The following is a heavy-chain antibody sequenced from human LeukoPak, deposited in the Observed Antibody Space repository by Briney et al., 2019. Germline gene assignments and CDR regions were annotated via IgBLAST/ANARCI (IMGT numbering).Heavy chain of an antibody. V-gene: IGHV3-21*01. CDR1: GFTFSSYS. D-gene: IGHD2-2*01. J-gene: IGHJ4*02. CDR3: AREWYCSGTSCRQFDY. CDR2: ISSSSSYI. Sequence: KPGGSLRLSCAASGFTFSSYSMNWVRQAPGKGLEWVSSISSSSSYIYYADSVKGRFTISRDNAKNSLYLQMNSLRAEDTAVYYCAREWYCSGTSCRQFDYWGQGTLVTVSS.